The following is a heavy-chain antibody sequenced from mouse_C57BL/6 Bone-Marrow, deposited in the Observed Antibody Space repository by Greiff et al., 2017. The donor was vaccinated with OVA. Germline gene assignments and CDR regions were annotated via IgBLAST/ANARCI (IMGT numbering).Heavy chain of an antibody. V-gene: IGHV1-59*01. J-gene: IGHJ2*01. CDR2: IDPSDSYT. Sequence: QVQLKQPGAELVRPGTSVKLSCKASGYTFTSYWMHWVKQRPGQGLEWIGVIDPSDSYTNSNQKFKGKATLTVDTSSSTAYMQLSSLTSEDSAVYYCARGGNYHYWGQGTTLTVSS. CDR1: GYTFTSYW. D-gene: IGHD2-1*01. CDR3: ARGGNYHY.